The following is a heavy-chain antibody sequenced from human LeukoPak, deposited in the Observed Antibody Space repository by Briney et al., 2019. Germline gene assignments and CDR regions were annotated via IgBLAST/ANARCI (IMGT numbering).Heavy chain of an antibody. J-gene: IGHJ4*02. Sequence: PGGSLRLSCADSGFTFCSYAMSTVRQAPGKGGERVSAISGRGGSTTPADSAKGRFTTSRDNSKNTLDLQMNSLRAEDTAVYYCAKDNSARAPAFLDYWGQGTLVTVS. CDR1: GFTFCSYA. CDR2: ISGRGGST. D-gene: IGHD4-23*01. V-gene: IGHV3-23*01. CDR3: AKDNSARAPAFLDY.